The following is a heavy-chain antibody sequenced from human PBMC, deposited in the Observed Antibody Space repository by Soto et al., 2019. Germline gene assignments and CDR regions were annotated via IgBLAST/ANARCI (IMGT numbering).Heavy chain of an antibody. CDR3: ARHLRGSSSSWYTTHWFDP. Sequence: GESLKISCQGSGYRFTSYWIAWVRQMPGKGLEWVGIIYPDDSDIKYSPSFQGQVTISADKSISTAYLQWSSLRASDTAMYYCARHLRGSSSSWYTTHWFDPWGQGTLVTVSS. V-gene: IGHV5-51*01. CDR1: GYRFTSYW. J-gene: IGHJ5*02. D-gene: IGHD6-13*01. CDR2: IYPDDSDI.